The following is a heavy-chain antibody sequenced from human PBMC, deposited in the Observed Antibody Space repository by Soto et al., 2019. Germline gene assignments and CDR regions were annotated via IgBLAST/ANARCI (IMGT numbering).Heavy chain of an antibody. J-gene: IGHJ6*01. CDR1: GYTFTSYA. CDR3: ARGGXASSWYVEPNYYYGMDV. V-gene: IGHV1-3*01. Sequence: QVQLVQSGAEVKKPGASVKVSCKASGYTFTSYAMHWVXXXXXXXXXXXXXXXXGNGNTKYSAKYQGRVTITRETSASTAYMELSSLRSEDTAXXYCARGGXASSWYVEPNYYYGMDVWGQGTTVTVSS. CDR2: XXXGNGNT. D-gene: IGHD6-13*01.